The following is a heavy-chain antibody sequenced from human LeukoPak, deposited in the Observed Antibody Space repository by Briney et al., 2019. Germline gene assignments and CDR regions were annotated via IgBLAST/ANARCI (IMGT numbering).Heavy chain of an antibody. CDR3: ARDRAVAGIDY. D-gene: IGHD6-19*01. J-gene: IGHJ4*02. CDR1: GGSISSSSYY. CDR2: IYYSGST. Sequence: SETLSLTCTVSGGSISSSSYYWGWIRQPPGKGLEWIGSIYYSGSTNYNPSLKSRVTISVDTSKNRFSLKLSSVTAADTAVYYCARDRAVAGIDYWGQGTLVTVSS. V-gene: IGHV4-39*07.